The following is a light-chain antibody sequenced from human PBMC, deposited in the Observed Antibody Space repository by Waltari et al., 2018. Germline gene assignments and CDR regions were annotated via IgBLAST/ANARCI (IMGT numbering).Light chain of an antibody. J-gene: IGLJ3*02. Sequence: QYVYTTPPSVSAAPGQRVTISCSGSSSDIGDKTGYWYQQVPGTAPKLLCYEEENGCSVMHHRLSASKSGTSATLAITGLQTGDEADDYCATWDSILRAEVFCGGTKLTVL. CDR1: SSDIGDKT. CDR3: ATWDSILRAEV. CDR2: EEE. V-gene: IGLV1-51*02.